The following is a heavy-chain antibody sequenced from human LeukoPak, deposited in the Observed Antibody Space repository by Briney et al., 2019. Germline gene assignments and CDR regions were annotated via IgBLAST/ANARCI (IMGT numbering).Heavy chain of an antibody. CDR2: SYSGGDT. Sequence: GGSLRLSCAASGFTVSRNYMSWVRQAPGKGLEWVSVSYSGGDTYYPDSVKGRFTVSRDNPKNTVYLQMNSLRAEDTAVYFCARSPVLDRNDWSFADWGQGTLVTVSS. CDR1: GFTVSRNY. CDR3: ARSPVLDRNDWSFAD. V-gene: IGHV3-53*01. J-gene: IGHJ4*02. D-gene: IGHD1-1*01.